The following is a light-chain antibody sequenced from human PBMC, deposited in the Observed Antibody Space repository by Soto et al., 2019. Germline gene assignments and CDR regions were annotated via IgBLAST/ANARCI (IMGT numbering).Light chain of an antibody. CDR1: SSNIGRKY. J-gene: IGLJ2*01. CDR3: ASWDDSLSGRL. Sequence: QSVLTQPPSASGTPGQRVTISCSGSSSNIGRKYTYWYQQFPGPAPKHRIYKHIQRPSGVPDRFSGAQSGTSASXAISGRRSEDEADYYCASWDDSLSGRLFGGGTKLTVL. CDR2: KHI. V-gene: IGLV1-47*01.